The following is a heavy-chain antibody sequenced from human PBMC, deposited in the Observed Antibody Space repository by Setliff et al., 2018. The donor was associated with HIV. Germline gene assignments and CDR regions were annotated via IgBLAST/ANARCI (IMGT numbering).Heavy chain of an antibody. V-gene: IGHV4-39*07. D-gene: IGHD3-10*01. Sequence: SETLSLTCNVSGGSISTNRDHWGWIRQPPGKGLEWIGSISYSGNTYYHPSLQSRVTISVDTSKNQFSLKLSSVTAADTAVYYCARVLYRGSGSYYFDYWGQGTLVTVSS. CDR1: GGSISTNRDH. CDR3: ARVLYRGSGSYYFDY. J-gene: IGHJ4*02. CDR2: ISYSGNT.